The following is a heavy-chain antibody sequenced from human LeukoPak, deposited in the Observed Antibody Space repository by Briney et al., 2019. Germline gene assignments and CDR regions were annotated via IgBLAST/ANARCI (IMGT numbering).Heavy chain of an antibody. D-gene: IGHD1-26*01. CDR1: GYTFTDYY. CDR2: INPNSGAT. J-gene: IGHJ4*01. CDR3: TRGRRILVGDSNAGDFFDF. V-gene: IGHV1-2*02. Sequence: ASVKVSCKAFGYTFTDYYLHWVRQAPGQGLEWMGWINPNSGATDYAQTLQARVTMTRDTSIGTAYMELTGLKSDDTAVYYCTRGRRILVGDSNAGDFFDFWGQGTLVTVAS.